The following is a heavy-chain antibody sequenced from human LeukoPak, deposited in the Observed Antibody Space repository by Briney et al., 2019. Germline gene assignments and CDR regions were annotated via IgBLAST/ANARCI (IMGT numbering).Heavy chain of an antibody. V-gene: IGHV3-48*03. J-gene: IGHJ6*04. CDR3: AREVYSGSPMDV. CDR2: ISSDGNMK. D-gene: IGHD2-21*01. Sequence: PGGSLRLSCAASGFTFSSHEVNWVRQAPGKGLEWVSYISSDGNMKYYRDSVKGRFSISRDNAKNSLYLQMNSLRAEDTATYYCAREVYSGSPMDVWGKGTTVTVSS. CDR1: GFTFSSHE.